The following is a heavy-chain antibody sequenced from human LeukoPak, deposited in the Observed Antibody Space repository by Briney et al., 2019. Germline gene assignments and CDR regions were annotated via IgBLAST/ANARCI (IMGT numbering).Heavy chain of an antibody. J-gene: IGHJ4*02. V-gene: IGHV3-74*01. Sequence: GGSLRLSCAASGFPFSSYWMHWVRQAPGKGLVWVSRINSDGSNTSYADSVKGRFTISRDNAKNTLYLQMNSLRAEDTAVYYCAKLHNGGDGGGYWGQGTLVTVSS. CDR2: INSDGSNT. CDR1: GFPFSSYW. CDR3: AKLHNGGDGGGY. D-gene: IGHD2-21*02.